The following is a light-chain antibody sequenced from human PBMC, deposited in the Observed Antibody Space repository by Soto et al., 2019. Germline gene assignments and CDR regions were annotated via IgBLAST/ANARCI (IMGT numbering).Light chain of an antibody. J-gene: IGKJ2*01. CDR1: QTVSGNY. CDR3: QQYGSSPPYT. V-gene: IGKV3-20*01. Sequence: EIVLTQSPGIMSLSPGERATLSCRASQTVSGNYLAWYQQKPGQSPRLLIYGSSDRATGIPDRFSGSGSGTDFTLTINRVEPEDFAVYYCQQYGSSPPYTFGQGTTLEI. CDR2: GSS.